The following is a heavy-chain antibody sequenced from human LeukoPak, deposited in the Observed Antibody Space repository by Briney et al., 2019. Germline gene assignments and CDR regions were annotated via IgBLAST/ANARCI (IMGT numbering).Heavy chain of an antibody. CDR3: ARGYCTGGVCPRPFDY. J-gene: IGHJ4*02. D-gene: IGHD2-8*02. Sequence: GGSLRLSCAASGFTFSSYAMSWVRQAPGKGLEWVSAISGSGGSTYYADSVKGRFTISRDNSKNTLYLQMNSLRAEDTAVYYCARGYCTGGVCPRPFDYWGQGTLVTVSS. CDR2: ISGSGGST. CDR1: GFTFSSYA. V-gene: IGHV3-23*01.